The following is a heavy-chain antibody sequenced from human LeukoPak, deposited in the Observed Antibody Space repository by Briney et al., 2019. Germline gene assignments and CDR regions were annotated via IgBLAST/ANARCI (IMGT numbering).Heavy chain of an antibody. D-gene: IGHD1-26*01. Sequence: SVKVSCKASGGTFSSYAISWVRQAPGQGLEWMGRIIPILGIANYAQKFQGRVTISADKSTSTAYMELSSLRSEDTAVYYCARARRLGKAHFDYWGQGTLVTVSS. J-gene: IGHJ4*02. V-gene: IGHV1-69*04. CDR2: IIPILGIA. CDR3: ARARRLGKAHFDY. CDR1: GGTFSSYA.